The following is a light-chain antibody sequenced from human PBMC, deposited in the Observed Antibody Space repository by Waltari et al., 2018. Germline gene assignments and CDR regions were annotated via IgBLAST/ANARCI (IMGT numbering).Light chain of an antibody. CDR1: QSVSSSY. CDR2: GAS. J-gene: IGKJ2*01. CDR3: QQYGSPRYT. Sequence: EIVLTQSPGTLSLSPGDRATLSCRASQSVSSSYLAWYQQKPGQAPRLLIYGASSRATGIPDRFSGSGSGTDFTLTISRLEPEDFAVYYCQQYGSPRYTFGQGTKLEIK. V-gene: IGKV3-20*01.